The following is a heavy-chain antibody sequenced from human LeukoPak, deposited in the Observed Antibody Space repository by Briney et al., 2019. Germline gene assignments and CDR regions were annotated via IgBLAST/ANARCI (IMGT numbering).Heavy chain of an antibody. CDR1: GYTFTKYC. CDR2: FNPGDSDT. Sequence: GESLKISCKGSGYTFTKYCIGWVRQTPGKALEWMGIFNPGDSDTRYSPSFQGQVTLSVAKSISTAYLQWSSLKASDTSMYYCASKVGTTMENFFDYWGQGTLVTVSS. V-gene: IGHV5-51*01. CDR3: ASKVGTTMENFFDY. J-gene: IGHJ4*02. D-gene: IGHD5-18*01.